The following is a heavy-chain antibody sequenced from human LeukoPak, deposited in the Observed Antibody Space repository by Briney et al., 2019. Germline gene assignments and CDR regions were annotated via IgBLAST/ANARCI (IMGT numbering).Heavy chain of an antibody. J-gene: IGHJ4*02. CDR3: ARSLLYYYDSSGPEN. CDR1: GFNFSSYE. Sequence: GGNLRLTCAASGFNFSSYEMNWLRQAPGKGLVWVSRINPDGSSTSYADSVKGRFTISRDNAKNTLYLQMNSLRADDTSVYYCARSLLYYYDSSGPENWGQGSLVTVSS. D-gene: IGHD3-22*01. CDR2: INPDGSST. V-gene: IGHV3-74*01.